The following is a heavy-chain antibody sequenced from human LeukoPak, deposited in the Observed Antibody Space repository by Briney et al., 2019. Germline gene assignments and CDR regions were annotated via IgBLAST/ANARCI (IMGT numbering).Heavy chain of an antibody. CDR1: GGSISSSSYY. CDR3: AGDGGNSGDY. V-gene: IGHV4-39*07. J-gene: IGHJ4*02. CDR2: IYYSGST. D-gene: IGHD4-23*01. Sequence: SETLSLTCTVSGGSISSSSYYWGWIRQPPGKGLEWIGSIYYSGSTYYNPSLKSRLTISVDTSGNHFSLKLRSVTAADTAVYYCAGDGGNSGDYWGQGTLVTVSS.